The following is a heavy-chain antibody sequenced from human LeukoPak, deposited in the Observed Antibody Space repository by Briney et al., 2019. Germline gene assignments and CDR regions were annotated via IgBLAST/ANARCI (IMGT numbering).Heavy chain of an antibody. J-gene: IGHJ4*02. CDR3: ANGAISTVTPLDY. V-gene: IGHV3-23*01. CDR2: ISGSGGST. CDR1: GFTFSSYA. Sequence: GGSLRLSCAASGFTFSSYAMSWVRQAPGKGLEWVSAISGSGGSTYYADSVKGRFTISRDNSKNTLYLRMNSLRAEDTAVYYCANGAISTVTPLDYWGQGTLVTVSS. D-gene: IGHD4-17*01.